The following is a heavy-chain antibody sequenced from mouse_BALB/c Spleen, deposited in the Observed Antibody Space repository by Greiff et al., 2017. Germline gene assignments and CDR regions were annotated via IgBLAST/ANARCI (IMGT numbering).Heavy chain of an antibody. CDR2: IDPANGNT. V-gene: IGHV14-3*02. J-gene: IGHJ1*01. D-gene: IGHD2-4*01. CDR1: GFNIKDTY. CDR3: ARWDYEGDWYFDV. Sequence: VQLQQSGAELVKPGASVKLSCTASGFNIKDTYMHWVKQRPEQGLEWIGRIDPANGNTKYDPKFQGKATITADTSSNTAYMQLSSLTSEDTAVYYCARWDYEGDWYFDVWGAGTTVTVSS.